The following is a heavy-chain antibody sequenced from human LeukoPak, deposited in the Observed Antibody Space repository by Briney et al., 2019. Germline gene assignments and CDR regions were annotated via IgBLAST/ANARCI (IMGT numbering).Heavy chain of an antibody. CDR2: INHSGST. J-gene: IGHJ4*02. D-gene: IGHD3-16*01. CDR1: GGSFSGYY. V-gene: IGHV4-34*01. CDR3: ARGRGIDY. Sequence: SETLSLTCAVYGGSFSGYYWSWIRQPPGKGLEWIGEINHSGSTNYNPSLKSRVTISVDTSKNQVSLKLSSVTAADTAVYYGARGRGIDYWGQGTLVTVSS.